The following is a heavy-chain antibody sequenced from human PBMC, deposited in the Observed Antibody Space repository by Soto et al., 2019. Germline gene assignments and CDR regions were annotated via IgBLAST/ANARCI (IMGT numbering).Heavy chain of an antibody. CDR2: IYSSGST. J-gene: IGHJ4*02. CDR3: ASADYSGYDFGYFDY. V-gene: IGHV3-66*01. Sequence: EVQLVESGGGLVQPGGSLRLSCAASGFTVSSNYMSWVRQAPGKGLEWVSVIYSSGSTYYADSVKGRFTISRDNSKNTLYLQMNSLRAEDTAVYYCASADYSGYDFGYFDYWGQGTLVTVSS. D-gene: IGHD5-12*01. CDR1: GFTVSSNY.